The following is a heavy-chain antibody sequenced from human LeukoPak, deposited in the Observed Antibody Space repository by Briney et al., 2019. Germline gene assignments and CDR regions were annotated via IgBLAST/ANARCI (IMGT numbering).Heavy chain of an antibody. D-gene: IGHD3-3*01. CDR3: ARVGSGRTTIFGVAIDAFDI. CDR1: GGTFSSYA. Sequence: GASVKVSCNASGGTFSSYAISWVRQAPGQGLEWMGGIIPIFGTANYAQKFQGRVTITADKSTSTAYMELSSLRAEDTAVYYCARVGSGRTTIFGVAIDAFDIWGQGTMVTVSS. J-gene: IGHJ3*02. V-gene: IGHV1-69*06. CDR2: IIPIFGTA.